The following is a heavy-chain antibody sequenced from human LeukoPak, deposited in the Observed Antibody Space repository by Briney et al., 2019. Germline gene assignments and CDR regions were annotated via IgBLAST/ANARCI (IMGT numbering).Heavy chain of an antibody. D-gene: IGHD6-19*01. V-gene: IGHV1-2*02. Sequence: ASVKVSCKASGYTFTGYYMHWVRQAPGQGLEWMGWINPNSGGTNYAQKFQGKVTMTRDTSISTAYMELSRLRSDDTAVYYCARGGRGKWLGYYYYYGMDVWGQGTTVTVSS. J-gene: IGHJ6*02. CDR3: ARGGRGKWLGYYYYYGMDV. CDR2: INPNSGGT. CDR1: GYTFTGYY.